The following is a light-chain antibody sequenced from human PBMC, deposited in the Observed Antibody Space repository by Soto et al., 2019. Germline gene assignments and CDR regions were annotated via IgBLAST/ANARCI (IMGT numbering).Light chain of an antibody. J-gene: IGLJ3*02. Sequence: QPVLTQPPSVSGAPGQRVTISCTGRSSNIGAGYDVHWYQQLPGTAPKLLIYRNNNRPSGVPDRFSGSKSGTSASLAITGLQAEDEADYYCQFYDSSLSGWVFGGGTKVTVL. V-gene: IGLV1-40*01. CDR3: QFYDSSLSGWV. CDR1: SSNIGAGYD. CDR2: RNN.